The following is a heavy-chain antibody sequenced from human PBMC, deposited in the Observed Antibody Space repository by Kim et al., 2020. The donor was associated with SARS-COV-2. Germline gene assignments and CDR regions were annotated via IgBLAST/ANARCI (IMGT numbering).Heavy chain of an antibody. J-gene: IGHJ4*02. CDR2: IRYEGNSNNT. CDR3: ARKSDGSGWSSVDY. V-gene: IGHV3-72*01. D-gene: IGHD6-25*01. CDR1: GFTFSDYY. Sequence: GGSLRLSCAASGFTFSDYYMDWVRQAPGKGLEWVGGIRYEGNSNNTAYAVTVRGRFTIERADYSLYLQMNSLIIEDTAVYFCARKSDGSGWSSVDYWGQG.